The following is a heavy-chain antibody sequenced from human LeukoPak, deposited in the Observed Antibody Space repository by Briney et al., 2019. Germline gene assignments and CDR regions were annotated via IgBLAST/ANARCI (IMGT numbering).Heavy chain of an antibody. CDR2: ISTSGNT. CDR3: ARLRNFEENYYYMDV. Sequence: PSETLSLTCTVSGDSIRSSYWSWIRQSPGKELEWIGYISTSGNTNYNPSLKSRVSISIDTSKNQFSLKLSSVTAADTAVYYCARLRNFEENYYYMDVWAKGTTVTVSS. CDR1: GDSIRSSY. J-gene: IGHJ6*03. D-gene: IGHD3-9*01. V-gene: IGHV4-4*09.